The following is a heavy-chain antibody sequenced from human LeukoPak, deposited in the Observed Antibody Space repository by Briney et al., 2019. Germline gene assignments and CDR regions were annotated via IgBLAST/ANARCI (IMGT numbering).Heavy chain of an antibody. D-gene: IGHD6-19*01. J-gene: IGHJ4*02. CDR1: GFTFSSYA. CDR2: ISHEGSNR. CDR3: ARTREQWQVLDY. V-gene: IGHV3-30*03. Sequence: SGGSLRLSCAASGFTFSSYAMSWVRQAPGKGLEWVAVISHEGSNRYHADSVKGRFTISRDNSKNMVYLQMNSLRAEDTAVYYCARTREQWQVLDYWGQGTLVTVSS.